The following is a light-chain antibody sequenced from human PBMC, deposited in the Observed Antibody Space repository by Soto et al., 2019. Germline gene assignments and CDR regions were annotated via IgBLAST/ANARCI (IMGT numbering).Light chain of an antibody. Sequence: QSALTQPASVSGSPGQSITISCTGTSSDVGNYNLVSWYQQHPGKAPKLMIYEGSKRPSGVSNRFSGCKSGNTASLTISGLQAEDEADYYCSSYVGSSTLLFGGGTKLTVL. CDR1: SSDVGNYNL. J-gene: IGLJ2*01. CDR2: EGS. V-gene: IGLV2-23*01. CDR3: SSYVGSSTLL.